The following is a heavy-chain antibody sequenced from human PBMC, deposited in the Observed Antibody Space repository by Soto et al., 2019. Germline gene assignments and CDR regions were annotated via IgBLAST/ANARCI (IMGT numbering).Heavy chain of an antibody. CDR2: FNDGNGHT. J-gene: IGHJ6*03. CDR1: GYIFTGYA. CDR3: ARGLHTFYYYYMDV. V-gene: IGHV1-3*01. Sequence: GASVKVSCKASGYIFTGYAMHWVRQAPGQRFEWMGWFNDGNGHTKYSQKFQGRVTITRDTSASTGYMELSSLTSEDTALYYCARGLHTFYYYYMDVWGEGTKVTVSS.